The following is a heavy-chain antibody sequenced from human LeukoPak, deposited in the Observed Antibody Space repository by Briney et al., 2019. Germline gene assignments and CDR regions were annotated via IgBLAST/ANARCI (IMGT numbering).Heavy chain of an antibody. D-gene: IGHD4-17*01. CDR1: GYTFTSYG. Sequence: ASVKVSCKASGYTFTSYGISWVRQAPGQGLEWMGWISAYNGNSNYAQKLQGRVTMTTDTSTSTAYMELRSLRSDDTAVYYCARGADPYGDYSPFDYWGQGTLVTVSS. J-gene: IGHJ4*02. CDR3: ARGADPYGDYSPFDY. CDR2: ISAYNGNS. V-gene: IGHV1-18*01.